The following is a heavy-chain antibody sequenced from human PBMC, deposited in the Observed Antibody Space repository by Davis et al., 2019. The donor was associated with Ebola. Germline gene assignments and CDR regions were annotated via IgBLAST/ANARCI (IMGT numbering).Heavy chain of an antibody. CDR2: TYYNSKWYS. D-gene: IGHD2-2*03. J-gene: IGHJ3*02. CDR3: ARGWMRRAFDI. V-gene: IGHV6-1*01. Sequence: HSQTLSLTCAISGDSVSSGGWNWIRQSPSRGLELLGRTYYNSKWYSDYAVSVKSRITINPDTSKNQFSLHLNSVTPEDTALYFCARGWMRRAFDIWGQGTMVTVSS. CDR1: GDSVSSGG.